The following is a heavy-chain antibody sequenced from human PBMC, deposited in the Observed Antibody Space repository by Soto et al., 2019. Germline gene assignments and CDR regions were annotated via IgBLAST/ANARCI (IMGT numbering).Heavy chain of an antibody. V-gene: IGHV1-69*02. CDR2: IIPILGIA. CDR1: GGTFSSYT. Sequence: GASVKVSCKASGGTFSSYTISLVRQAPGQGLEWMGRIIPILGIANYAQKFQGRVTITADKSTSTAYMELSSLRSEDTAVYYCALYYDSSGYYENWGQGTLVTVSS. J-gene: IGHJ4*02. CDR3: ALYYDSSGYYEN. D-gene: IGHD3-22*01.